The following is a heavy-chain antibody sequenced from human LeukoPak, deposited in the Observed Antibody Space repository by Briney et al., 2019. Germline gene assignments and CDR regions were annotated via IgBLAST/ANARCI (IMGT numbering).Heavy chain of an antibody. D-gene: IGHD3-10*01. CDR1: GYTFTGYY. J-gene: IGHJ5*02. CDR2: INPNNGGT. V-gene: IGHV1-2*02. CDR3: ARVSSSYYGSGSYKNWFDP. Sequence: ASVKVSCKASGYTFTGYYILWVRQAPGQGLEWMGWINPNNGGTNSAQKFQGRVTMTRDTSISTTYMELSRLRSDDTAVYYCARVSSSYYGSGSYKNWFDPWGQGTLVTVSS.